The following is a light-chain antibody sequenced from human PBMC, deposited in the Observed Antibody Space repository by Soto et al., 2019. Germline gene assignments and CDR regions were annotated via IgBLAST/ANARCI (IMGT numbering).Light chain of an antibody. CDR1: QSVNTN. CDR2: GAS. J-gene: IGKJ2*01. CDR3: QQSFNTPDT. V-gene: IGKV3D-15*01. Sequence: EIVMTQSPATLSVSPGERATLSCRASQSVNTNVAWYQQEPVQAPRLLIYGASTRATGIPARFSGSVSGTDFTLTISSLQPEDFATYYCQQSFNTPDTFGQGTKVDIK.